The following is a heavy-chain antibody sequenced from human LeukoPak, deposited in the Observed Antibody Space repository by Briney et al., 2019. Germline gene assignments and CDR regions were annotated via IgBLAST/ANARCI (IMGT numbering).Heavy chain of an antibody. J-gene: IGHJ4*02. CDR1: GFTFSTYW. Sequence: TGGSLRLSCAASGFTFSTYWMSWVRQAPGKGLEWVANIKQEGSQKQYVDSVKGRFTISRDDAKNSLYLQMNSLRAEDTAVYYCARDGSSSLSSSAPPPTDFDYWGQGTLVTVSS. V-gene: IGHV3-7*01. CDR3: ARDGSSSLSSSAPPPTDFDY. CDR2: IKQEGSQK. D-gene: IGHD6-6*01.